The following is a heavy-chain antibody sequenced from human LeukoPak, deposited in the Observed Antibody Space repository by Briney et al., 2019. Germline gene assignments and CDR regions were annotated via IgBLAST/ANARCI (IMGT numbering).Heavy chain of an antibody. V-gene: IGHV4-39*07. CDR2: IYYSGST. J-gene: IGHJ4*02. Sequence: SETLSLTCTVSGGSISSSSYYWGWIRQPPGKGLEWIGSIYYSGSTYYNPSLKSRVTISVDTSKNQFSLKLSSVTAADTAVYYCGSDPGHYDSSGYYMRGGFDYWGQGTLVTVSS. CDR1: GGSISSSSYY. CDR3: GSDPGHYDSSGYYMRGGFDY. D-gene: IGHD3-22*01.